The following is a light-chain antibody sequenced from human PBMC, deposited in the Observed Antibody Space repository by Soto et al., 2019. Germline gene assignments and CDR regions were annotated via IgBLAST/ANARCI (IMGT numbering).Light chain of an antibody. CDR3: CSYAGRRI. J-gene: IGLJ1*01. Sequence: SALAQPPSASGSPGQSVTISCTGNSRDIGNNNYVSWYQQHPGKAPKLMIYEVTKRPSGVPDRFSGSKSGNTASLTVSGLQAEDEADYYCCSYAGRRIFGAGTKVTV. CDR2: EVT. V-gene: IGLV2-8*01. CDR1: SRDIGNNNY.